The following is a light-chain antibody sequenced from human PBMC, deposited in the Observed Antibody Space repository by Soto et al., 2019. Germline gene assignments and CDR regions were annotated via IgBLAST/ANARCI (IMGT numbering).Light chain of an antibody. Sequence: EILLTQSPLSLPVTPREPASISCTSGQSLLHSNGNNYLDWYLQKPGQSPQLLISLGSNRASGVPDRFSGSGSGTDFTLKISRVEAEDVGVYYCMQVLRTSITFGQGTKVDIK. CDR3: MQVLRTSIT. CDR2: LGS. V-gene: IGKV2-28*01. J-gene: IGKJ1*01. CDR1: QSLLHSNGNNY.